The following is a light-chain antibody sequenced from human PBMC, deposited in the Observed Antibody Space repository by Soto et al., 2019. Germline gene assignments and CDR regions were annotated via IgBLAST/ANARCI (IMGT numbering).Light chain of an antibody. V-gene: IGKV3-15*01. CDR2: GAS. CDR1: QSVSSN. CDR3: QQYNNWPLT. Sequence: EIVMTQSPATLSVSPGERATLSCRASQSVSSNFAWFQQKPGQAPRLLIYGASTRATGIPARFSGSGSGTEFTLTISSLQSEDFAIYYCQQYNNWPLTFGEGTKV. J-gene: IGKJ4*01.